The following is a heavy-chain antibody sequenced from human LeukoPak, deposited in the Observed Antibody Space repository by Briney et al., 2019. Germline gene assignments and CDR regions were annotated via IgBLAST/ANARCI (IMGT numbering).Heavy chain of an antibody. CDR1: GGSFSGYY. CDR2: INHSGST. J-gene: IGHJ5*02. Sequence: SETLSLTCAVYGGSFSGYYWSWIRQPPGKGLEWIGEINHSGSTNYNPSLKSRVTISVDTSKNQFSLKLSSVTAADTAVYYCARQGRYCSSTSCYRFLWFDPWGQGTLVTVSS. D-gene: IGHD2-2*01. CDR3: ARQGRYCSSTSCYRFLWFDP. V-gene: IGHV4-34*01.